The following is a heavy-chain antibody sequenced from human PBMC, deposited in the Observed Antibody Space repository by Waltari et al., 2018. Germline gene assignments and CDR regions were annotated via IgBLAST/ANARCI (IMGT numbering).Heavy chain of an antibody. CDR1: GFPFSSYS. CDR3: ARDLAAAFELDY. CDR2: ISSSSSYI. Sequence: EVQLVVSGGGLVKPGGSLRRSCAASGFPFSSYSMNWCRRGPGKGLRWVSSISSSSSYIYYADSVKGRFTISRDNAKNSLYLQMNSLRAEDTAVYYCARDLAAAFELDYWGQGTLVTVSS. V-gene: IGHV3-21*01. D-gene: IGHD6-13*01. J-gene: IGHJ4*02.